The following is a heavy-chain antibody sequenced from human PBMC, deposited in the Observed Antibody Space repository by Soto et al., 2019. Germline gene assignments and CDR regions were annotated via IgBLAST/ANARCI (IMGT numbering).Heavy chain of an antibody. Sequence: GSLRLSCAASGFTFSSYWMHWVRQAPGKGLVWVSRINSDGSSTSYADSVKGRFTISRDNAKNTLYLQMNSLRAEDTAVYYCARDIARSAYDFWSGYPYYYYYGMDVWGQGTTVTVSS. D-gene: IGHD3-3*01. J-gene: IGHJ6*02. V-gene: IGHV3-74*01. CDR1: GFTFSSYW. CDR2: INSDGSST. CDR3: ARDIARSAYDFWSGYPYYYYYGMDV.